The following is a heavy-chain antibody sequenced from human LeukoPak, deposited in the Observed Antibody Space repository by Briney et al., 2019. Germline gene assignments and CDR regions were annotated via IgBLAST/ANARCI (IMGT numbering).Heavy chain of an antibody. D-gene: IGHD6-13*01. V-gene: IGHV3-7*03. Sequence: GGSLRLSCAASGFTSSSYWMSWVRQAPGKGLEWVANIKKDGSEKYYVDSVKGRFTISRDNAKNSLYLQMNSLRAEDTAVYFCARGLYSSTTYYYDYWGQGTLVTVSS. J-gene: IGHJ4*02. CDR2: IKKDGSEK. CDR3: ARGLYSSTTYYYDY. CDR1: GFTSSSYW.